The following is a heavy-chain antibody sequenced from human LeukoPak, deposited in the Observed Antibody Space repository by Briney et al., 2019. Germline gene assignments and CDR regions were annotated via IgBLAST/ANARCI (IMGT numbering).Heavy chain of an antibody. D-gene: IGHD4-11*01. CDR1: VFTFNSYA. J-gene: IGHJ4*02. CDR3: ARYSSSSYSD. CDR2: ISTNGGGT. V-gene: IGHV3-64*01. Sequence: PGVSLRLSCAASVFTFNSYAMHCVRQATGKGLEYVSAISTNGGGTYYANSVKGRFSISRDNSKNTLYLQMGSLRVEDMAVYYCARYSSSSYSDWGQGTLVTVSS.